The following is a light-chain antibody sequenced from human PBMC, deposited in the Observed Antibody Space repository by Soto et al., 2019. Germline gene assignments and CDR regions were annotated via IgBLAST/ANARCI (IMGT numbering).Light chain of an antibody. CDR1: SSDVGGYNY. CDR3: SSYTSSSTLLYV. Sequence: QSALTQPASVSRSPGQSITISCTGTSSDVGGYNYVSWYQQHPGKSPKLIIYDVSNRPSGVSNRFSGSKSGNTASLTISGLQAEDEAYYYCSSYTSSSTLLYVCVTGTKVTVL. V-gene: IGLV2-14*01. J-gene: IGLJ1*01. CDR2: DVS.